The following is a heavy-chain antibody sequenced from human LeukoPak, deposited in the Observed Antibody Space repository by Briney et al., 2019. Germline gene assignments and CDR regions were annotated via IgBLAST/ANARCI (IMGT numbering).Heavy chain of an antibody. CDR3: AIGRNWNFQAYFDY. V-gene: IGHV4-39*07. Sequence: PSETLSLTCTVSGASIGSSLYFWGWFRQPPGKGLEWIGSIYYRPTTYYNPSLKSRGTISLDTSNNQFSLKLTSVTAADTAFYYCAIGRNWNFQAYFDYWGLGSLVSVSS. D-gene: IGHD1-1*01. CDR2: IYYRPTT. CDR1: GASIGSSLYF. J-gene: IGHJ4*02.